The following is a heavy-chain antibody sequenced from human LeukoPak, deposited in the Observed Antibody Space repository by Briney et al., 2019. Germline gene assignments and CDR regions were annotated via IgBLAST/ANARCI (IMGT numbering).Heavy chain of an antibody. J-gene: IGHJ4*02. D-gene: IGHD2-21*02. Sequence: GGSLRLSCAASGFTFSTYWMHWVRHAPGKGLVWVSRTNSDGSRTDYADSVKGRFIISRDNSKNTVYLQMNSLRAEDTAVYYCAKDAGVVVTAIDYWGQGTLVTVSS. CDR2: TNSDGSRT. V-gene: IGHV3-74*01. CDR1: GFTFSTYW. CDR3: AKDAGVVVTAIDY.